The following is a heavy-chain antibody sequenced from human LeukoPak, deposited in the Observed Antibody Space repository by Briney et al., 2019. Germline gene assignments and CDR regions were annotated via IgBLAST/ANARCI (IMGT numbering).Heavy chain of an antibody. CDR1: GFTFSSYA. Sequence: GGSLRLSCAASGFTFSSYAMSWVRQAPGKGLEWVSAISGSGGSTYYADSVKGRFTISRDNSKNTLYLQMNSLRAEDTAVYYCAKDTIVVVPAASNARPNWGQGTLVTVSS. CDR2: ISGSGGST. D-gene: IGHD2-2*01. V-gene: IGHV3-23*01. CDR3: AKDTIVVVPAASNARPN. J-gene: IGHJ4*02.